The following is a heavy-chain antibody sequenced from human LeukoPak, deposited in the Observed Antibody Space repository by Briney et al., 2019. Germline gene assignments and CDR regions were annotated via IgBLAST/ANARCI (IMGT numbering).Heavy chain of an antibody. V-gene: IGHV3-21*01. CDR3: ASTSHYYDSS. CDR1: GFTFDEYT. Sequence: GGSLRLSCAASGFTFDEYTMHWVRQRPGKGLEWVSSISSSSSYIYYADSVKGRFTISRDNAKNSLYLQMNSLRAEDTAVYYCASTSHYYDSSWGQGTLVTVSS. CDR2: ISSSSSYI. D-gene: IGHD3-22*01. J-gene: IGHJ4*02.